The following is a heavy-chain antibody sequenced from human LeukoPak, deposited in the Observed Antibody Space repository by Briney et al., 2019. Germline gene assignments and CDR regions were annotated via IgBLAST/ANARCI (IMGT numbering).Heavy chain of an antibody. CDR2: IYHSGST. CDR3: ARSPGGDYYDSSGYYHGALDY. V-gene: IGHV4-39*07. J-gene: IGHJ4*02. CDR1: GGSIRSSYYY. D-gene: IGHD3-22*01. Sequence: PSETLSLTCTVSGGSIRSSYYYWGWIRQPPGKGLEWIGEIYHSGSTNYNPSLKSRVTISVDKSKNQFSLKLSSVTAADTAVYYCARSPGGDYYDSSGYYHGALDYWGQGTLVTVSS.